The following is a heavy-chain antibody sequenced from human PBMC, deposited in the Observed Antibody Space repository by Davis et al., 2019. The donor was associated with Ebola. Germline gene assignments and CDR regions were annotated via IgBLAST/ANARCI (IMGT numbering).Heavy chain of an antibody. CDR2: MRGSGGRT. J-gene: IGHJ4*02. V-gene: IGHV3-23*01. D-gene: IGHD5-12*01. Sequence: PGGSLRLSCAASDFTFSSHAMSWVRQAPGKGLGGVSVMRGSGGRTFSADSVKGRFTISRDNSKNTLYLQMNSLSSEDTAVYYCAKPHAQYSGYDRAPFDFWGQGTLVTVSS. CDR1: DFTFSSHA. CDR3: AKPHAQYSGYDRAPFDF.